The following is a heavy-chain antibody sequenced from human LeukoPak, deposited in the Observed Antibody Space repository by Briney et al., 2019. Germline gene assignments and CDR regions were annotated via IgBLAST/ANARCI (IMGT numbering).Heavy chain of an antibody. CDR3: AKDPGSYYYYGMDV. D-gene: IGHD2-15*01. Sequence: GSLRLSCAASGFTFSDYYMSWIRQAPGKGLEWVSYISSSGSTIYYADSVKGRFTISRDNAKNSLYLQMNSLRAEDTAVYYCAKDPGSYYYYGMDVWGQGTTVTVSS. CDR1: GFTFSDYY. V-gene: IGHV3-11*01. J-gene: IGHJ6*02. CDR2: ISSSGSTI.